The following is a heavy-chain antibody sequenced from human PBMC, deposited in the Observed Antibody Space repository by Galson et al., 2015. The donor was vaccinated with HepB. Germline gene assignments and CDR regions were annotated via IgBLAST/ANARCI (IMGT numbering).Heavy chain of an antibody. CDR1: GFTFSGSA. D-gene: IGHD5-12*01. CDR2: IRSKGNDYAT. Sequence: KVSCKASGFTFSGSAIHWVRQASGKGPEWVGRIRSKGNDYATSYVESLKGRFTISRDDSRNMAYLHMKSLKTEDTAVYYCTRMGDFSGYSSEWGQGTLVTVSS. V-gene: IGHV3-73*01. J-gene: IGHJ4*02. CDR3: TRMGDFSGYSSE.